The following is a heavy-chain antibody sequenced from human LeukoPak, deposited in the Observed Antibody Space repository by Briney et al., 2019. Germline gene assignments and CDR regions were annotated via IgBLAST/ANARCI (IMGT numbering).Heavy chain of an antibody. D-gene: IGHD1-26*01. CDR3: AKDLARVGAPKYFDY. CDR1: GFTFSSYG. J-gene: IGHJ4*02. V-gene: IGHV3-21*04. Sequence: PGGSLRLSCAASGFTFSSYGMNWVRQAPGKGLEWVSSISSSSGYIYYADSVKGRFTISRDNAKNSLYLQMNSLRAEDTAVYYCAKDLARVGAPKYFDYWGQGTLVTVSS. CDR2: ISSSSGYI.